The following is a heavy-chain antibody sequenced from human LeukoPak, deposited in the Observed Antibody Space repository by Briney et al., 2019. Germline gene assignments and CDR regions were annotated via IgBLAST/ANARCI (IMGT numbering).Heavy chain of an antibody. CDR2: ISGSGGST. D-gene: IGHD4-23*01. Sequence: GGSLRLSCAASGFTIDDYAMSWVRQAPGKGLEWVSAISGSGGSTYYADSVRGRFTVSRDNSRNTLYLRMNSLRAEDTAVYYCAKDPGGSVGNFDYWGQGTLVTVSS. CDR1: GFTIDDYA. V-gene: IGHV3-23*01. CDR3: AKDPGGSVGNFDY. J-gene: IGHJ4*02.